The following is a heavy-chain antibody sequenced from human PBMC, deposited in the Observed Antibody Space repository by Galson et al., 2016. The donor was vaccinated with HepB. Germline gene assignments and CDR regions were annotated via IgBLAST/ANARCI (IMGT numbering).Heavy chain of an antibody. CDR3: AKKMASVYYPFDY. Sequence: SLRLSCAGSGLSLSPYAMSWGRQAPGKGLEWVSGISASGGSKTYADSVRGRFIISRDNSNNKLFLQMNSLTTEDTAIYFCAKKMASVYYPFDYWGQGTLVTVSS. V-gene: IGHV3-23*01. J-gene: IGHJ4*02. CDR1: GLSLSPYA. D-gene: IGHD3-22*01. CDR2: ISASGGSK.